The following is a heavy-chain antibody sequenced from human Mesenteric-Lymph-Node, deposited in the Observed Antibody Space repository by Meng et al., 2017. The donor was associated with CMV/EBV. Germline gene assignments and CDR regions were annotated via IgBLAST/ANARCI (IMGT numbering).Heavy chain of an antibody. Sequence: GGSLRLSCAASGFTFSSYAMHWVRQAPGKGLEWVAVISYDGSNKYYADSVKGRFTISRDNSKNTLYLQMNSLRAEDTAVYYCARLKDLCSSTSCYLFDSWGQGTLVTVSS. D-gene: IGHD2-2*01. V-gene: IGHV3-30-3*01. J-gene: IGHJ4*02. CDR1: GFTFSSYA. CDR2: ISYDGSNK. CDR3: ARLKDLCSSTSCYLFDS.